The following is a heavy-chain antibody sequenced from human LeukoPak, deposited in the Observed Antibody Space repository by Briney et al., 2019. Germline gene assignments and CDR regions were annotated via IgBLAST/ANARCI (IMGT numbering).Heavy chain of an antibody. CDR1: GGSISIYY. Sequence: SETLSLTCTVSGGSISIYYWSWIRQPPGKGLEWIGYIYYSGSTNYNPSLKSRVTISVDTSKNQFSLKLSSVTAADTAVYYCARHRFPAAATDYWGQGTLVTVSS. V-gene: IGHV4-59*08. CDR3: ARHRFPAAATDY. J-gene: IGHJ4*02. D-gene: IGHD6-13*01. CDR2: IYYSGST.